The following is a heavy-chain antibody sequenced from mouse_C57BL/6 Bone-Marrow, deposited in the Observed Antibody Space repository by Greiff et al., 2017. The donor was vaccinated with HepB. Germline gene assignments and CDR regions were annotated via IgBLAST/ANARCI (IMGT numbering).Heavy chain of an antibody. J-gene: IGHJ2*01. V-gene: IGHV5-9*01. Sequence: EVKLEESGGGLVKPGGSLKLSCAASGFTFSSYTMSWVRQTPEKRLEWVATISGGGGNTYYPDSVKGRFTISRDNAKNTLYLQMSSLRSEDTALYYCARHENYGSPFDYWGQGTTLTVSS. CDR2: ISGGGGNT. D-gene: IGHD1-1*01. CDR3: ARHENYGSPFDY. CDR1: GFTFSSYT.